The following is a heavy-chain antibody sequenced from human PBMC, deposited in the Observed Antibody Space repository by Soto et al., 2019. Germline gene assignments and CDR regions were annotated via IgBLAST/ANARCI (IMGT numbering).Heavy chain of an antibody. CDR1: GFTFSSYA. J-gene: IGHJ4*02. CDR3: AKEFDGHRYDFWSGYDY. CDR2: ISGSGGST. Sequence: GGSLRLSCAASGFTFSSYAMSWVRQAPGKGLEWVSAISGSGGSTYYADSVKGRFTISRDNSKNTLYLQMNSLRAEDTAVYYCAKEFDGHRYDFWSGYDYWGQGTLVTVSS. D-gene: IGHD3-3*01. V-gene: IGHV3-23*01.